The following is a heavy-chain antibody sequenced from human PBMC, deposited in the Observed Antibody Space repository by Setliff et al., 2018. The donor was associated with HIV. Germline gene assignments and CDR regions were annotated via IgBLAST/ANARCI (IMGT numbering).Heavy chain of an antibody. CDR3: ARHDGMRAARRYNNDYMDV. V-gene: IGHV4-39*01. CDR2: IYSGGTT. J-gene: IGHJ6*03. CDR1: GGSISSSSYY. D-gene: IGHD6-6*01. Sequence: PSETLSLTCTVSGGSISSSSYYWGWIRQPPGKGLEWIVNIYSGGTTYYNSSLRSRVTISVDTSKNQFSLKLNSVTAADTAVYYCARHDGMRAARRYNNDYMDVWGKGTTVTVSS.